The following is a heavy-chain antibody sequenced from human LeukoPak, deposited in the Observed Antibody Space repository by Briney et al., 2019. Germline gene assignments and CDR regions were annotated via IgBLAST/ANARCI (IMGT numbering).Heavy chain of an antibody. CDR1: GFTFSTYA. V-gene: IGHV3-21*06. CDR3: ARDRPTGSSRVFVVQ. D-gene: IGHD3-3*01. J-gene: IGHJ4*02. Sequence: GGSLRLSCTASGFTFSTYAMTSVRQAPGKGLEWISSMSSGGSYIYYSDSVRGRFTISRDNAKSSLYLVMNSLRAEDTAIYYCARDRPTGSSRVFVVQWGQGTLVTVSS. CDR2: MSSGGSYI.